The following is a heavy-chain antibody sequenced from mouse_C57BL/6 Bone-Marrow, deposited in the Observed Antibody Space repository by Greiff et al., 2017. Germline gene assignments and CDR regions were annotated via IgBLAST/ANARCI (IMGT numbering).Heavy chain of an antibody. J-gene: IGHJ3*01. CDR2: INPSSGYT. CDR3: ARDCDGRDWFAY. D-gene: IGHD1-1*01. CDR1: GYTFTSYT. Sequence: QVQLQQSGAELARPGASVTMSCKASGYTFTSYTMHWVKQRPGQGLEWIGYINPSSGYTKYNQKFKDKATLTADKSSSTAYMQLSSLTSEDSAVDYCARDCDGRDWFAYGGQGTLGTVAA. V-gene: IGHV1-4*01.